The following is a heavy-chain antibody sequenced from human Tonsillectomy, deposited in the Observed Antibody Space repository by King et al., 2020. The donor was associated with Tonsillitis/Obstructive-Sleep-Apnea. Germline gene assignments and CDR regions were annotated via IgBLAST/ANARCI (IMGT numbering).Heavy chain of an antibody. D-gene: IGHD3-3*01. CDR2: ISSSSSYI. V-gene: IGHV3-21*01. CDR1: GFTFSSYS. CDR3: ARVPRITIFGVVIRTFQH. Sequence: VQLVESGGGLVKPGGSLRLSCAASGFTFSSYSMNWVRQAPGKGLEWVSSISSSSSYIYYADSVKGRFTISRDNAKNSLYLQMNSLRAEDTAVYYCARVPRITIFGVVIRTFQHWGQGTLVTVPS. J-gene: IGHJ1*01.